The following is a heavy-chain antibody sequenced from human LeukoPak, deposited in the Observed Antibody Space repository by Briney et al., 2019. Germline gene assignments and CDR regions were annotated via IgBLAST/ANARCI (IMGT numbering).Heavy chain of an antibody. J-gene: IGHJ6*04. V-gene: IGHV3-30*01. CDR3: ARSKADGPMDV. D-gene: IGHD2-15*01. CDR2: ISYDGSNK. Sequence: AGRSLRLTCAASGFTFSSYAMHWVRQAPGKGLEWVAVISYDGSNKYYADSVKGRFTISRGNSKNTLYLQMNSLRAEDTAVYYCARSKADGPMDVWGKGTTVTVSS. CDR1: GFTFSSYA.